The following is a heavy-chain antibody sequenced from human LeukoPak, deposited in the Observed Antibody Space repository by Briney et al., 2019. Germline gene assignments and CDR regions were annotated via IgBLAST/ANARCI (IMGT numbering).Heavy chain of an antibody. CDR1: GFTFSSYA. Sequence: GGSLRLSCAASGFTFSSYAMSWVRQAPGKGLEWVSTISGSDGSTYYADSVKGRFTISRDNSKNTLYLQMNSPRAEDTAVYYRAKGGMVAATHFDYWGQGTLVTVSS. J-gene: IGHJ4*02. D-gene: IGHD2-15*01. CDR2: ISGSDGST. CDR3: AKGGMVAATHFDY. V-gene: IGHV3-23*01.